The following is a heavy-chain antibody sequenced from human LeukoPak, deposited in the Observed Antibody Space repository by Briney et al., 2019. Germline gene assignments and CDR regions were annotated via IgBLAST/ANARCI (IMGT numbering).Heavy chain of an antibody. V-gene: IGHV4-59*01. CDR1: GGSISSYY. CDR3: ARGPGSGWYWGY. CDR2: IYYSGST. D-gene: IGHD6-19*01. J-gene: IGHJ4*02. Sequence: SETLSLTCTVSGGSISSYYWSWIRQPPGKGLEWIGYIYYSGSTNYNPSLKSRVTISVDTSKYQFSLKLSSVTAADTAVYYRARGPGSGWYWGYWGQGTLVTVSS.